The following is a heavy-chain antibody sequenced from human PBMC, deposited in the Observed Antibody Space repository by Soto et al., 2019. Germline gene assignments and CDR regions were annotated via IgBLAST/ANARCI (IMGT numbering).Heavy chain of an antibody. CDR3: ARDLRYCSGGSCYSEWGYYYGMDV. CDR1: GGSISSYY. D-gene: IGHD2-15*01. V-gene: IGHV4-59*01. J-gene: IGHJ6*02. Sequence: SETLSLTCTASGGSISSYYWSWIRQPPGKGLEWIGYIYYSGSTNYNPSLKSRVTISVDTSKNQFSLKLSSVTAADTAVYYCARDLRYCSGGSCYSEWGYYYGMDVWGQGTTVTVSS. CDR2: IYYSGST.